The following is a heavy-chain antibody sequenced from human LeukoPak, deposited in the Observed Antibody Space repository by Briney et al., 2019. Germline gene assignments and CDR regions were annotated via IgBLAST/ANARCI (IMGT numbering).Heavy chain of an antibody. CDR3: AKAMGSGSYSPFDP. V-gene: IGHV3-23*01. CDR2: ISGSGGST. CDR1: GFTFSSYA. Sequence: GGSLRLSCAASGFTFSSYAMSWVRQAPGKGLEWVSAISGSGGSTYYADSVKGRFTISRDNSKTTLYLQMNSLRAEDTAVYYCAKAMGSGSYSPFDPWGQGTLVTVSS. D-gene: IGHD3-10*01. J-gene: IGHJ5*02.